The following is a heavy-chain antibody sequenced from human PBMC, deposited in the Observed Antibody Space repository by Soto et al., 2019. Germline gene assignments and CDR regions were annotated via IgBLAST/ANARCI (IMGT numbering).Heavy chain of an antibody. V-gene: IGHV3-33*01. Sequence: QVQLVESGGGVVQPGRSLRLSCAASGFTFSSYGMHWVRQAPGKGLEWVAVIWSDGSNKYYADSVKGRVTISRDNSKNTLYLQMNSLGAEDTAVYYCARYYYDSSGYYPLWGQGTLVTVSS. CDR3: ARYYYDSSGYYPL. CDR2: IWSDGSNK. J-gene: IGHJ4*02. D-gene: IGHD3-22*01. CDR1: GFTFSSYG.